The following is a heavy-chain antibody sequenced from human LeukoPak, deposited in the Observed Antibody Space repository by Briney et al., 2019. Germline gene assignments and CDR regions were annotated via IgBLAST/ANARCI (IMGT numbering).Heavy chain of an antibody. Sequence: SETLSLTCTVSGGSISSYYWSWIRQPPGKGLEWIGYIYYSGSTNYNPSLKSRVTISVDTSRNQFSLKLSSVTAADTAVYYCARLQPVYSSGWFSFDYWGQGTLVTVSS. CDR2: IYYSGST. D-gene: IGHD6-19*01. CDR1: GGSISSYY. V-gene: IGHV4-59*01. CDR3: ARLQPVYSSGWFSFDY. J-gene: IGHJ4*02.